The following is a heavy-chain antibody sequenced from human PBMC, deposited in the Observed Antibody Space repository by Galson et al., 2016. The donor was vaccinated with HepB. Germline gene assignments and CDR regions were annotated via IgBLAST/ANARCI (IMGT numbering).Heavy chain of an antibody. CDR1: GFTFTTYE. CDR2: IRSYGSTI. CDR3: ARVRWLEPLDY. Sequence: ALRLSCAASGFTFTTYEMTWGPQAPAQGLAWRSSIRSYGSTIYYADSVKGRFTISRDNAENSLYLQMNSLRAEDTAVYYCARVRWLEPLDYWGQGTLVTVSS. J-gene: IGHJ4*02. D-gene: IGHD6-19*01. V-gene: IGHV3-48*03.